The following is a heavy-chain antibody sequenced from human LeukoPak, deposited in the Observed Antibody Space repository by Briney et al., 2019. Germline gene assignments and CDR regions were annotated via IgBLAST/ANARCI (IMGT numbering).Heavy chain of an antibody. J-gene: IGHJ4*02. Sequence: GGSLRLSCAASGFTFSSYWMSWVRQAPGKGLEWVANIKQDGSEKHYVDSVKGRFTISRDNAKNSLYLQMNSLRAEDTAVYYCARKRWLQFFDYWGQGTLVTVSS. D-gene: IGHD5-24*01. CDR3: ARKRWLQFFDY. V-gene: IGHV3-7*01. CDR1: GFTFSSYW. CDR2: IKQDGSEK.